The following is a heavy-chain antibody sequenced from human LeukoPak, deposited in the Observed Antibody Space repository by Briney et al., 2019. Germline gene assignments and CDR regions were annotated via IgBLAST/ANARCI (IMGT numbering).Heavy chain of an antibody. CDR3: AKDLGYSYGYVDY. CDR1: GFTFSSFG. CDR2: IRYDGSNK. J-gene: IGHJ4*02. D-gene: IGHD5-18*01. Sequence: GGSLRLSCAASGFTFSSFGMHWVRQAPGKGLEWVALIRYDGSNKYYADSVKGRFTTSRDHSKNTLYLQVNSLRAEDTAMYYCAKDLGYSYGYVDYWGQGALVTVSS. V-gene: IGHV3-30*02.